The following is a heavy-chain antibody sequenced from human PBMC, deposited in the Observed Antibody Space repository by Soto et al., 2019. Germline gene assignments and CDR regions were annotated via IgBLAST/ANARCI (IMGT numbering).Heavy chain of an antibody. Sequence: SESLSITCTVSGGCISSSSYYWSWIRQPPGKGLEWIGSIYYSGSTYYNPSLKSRVTISVDTSKNQFFLKLSSVTAADTAVYYCARLSSGGGDYYYGMDVWGQGTTVTVSS. CDR3: ARLSSGGGDYYYGMDV. V-gene: IGHV4-39*01. J-gene: IGHJ6*02. CDR2: IYYSGST. CDR1: GGCISSSSYY. D-gene: IGHD6-19*01.